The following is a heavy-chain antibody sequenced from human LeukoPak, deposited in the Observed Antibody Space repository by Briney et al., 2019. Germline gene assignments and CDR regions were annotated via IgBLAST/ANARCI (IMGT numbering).Heavy chain of an antibody. J-gene: IGHJ3*02. D-gene: IGHD2-21*01. CDR1: GYTFTSYG. CDR3: ARTNLADCGGECETDAFDI. Sequence: ASVKVSCKASGYTFTSYGISWVRQATGQGLEWMGWMSPKRGDTGYAQTFQGRITMTRDTSINTAYMELNSLTSEDTAVYYCARTNLADCGGECETDAFDIWGHGTMVTVSS. V-gene: IGHV1-8*02. CDR2: MSPKRGDT.